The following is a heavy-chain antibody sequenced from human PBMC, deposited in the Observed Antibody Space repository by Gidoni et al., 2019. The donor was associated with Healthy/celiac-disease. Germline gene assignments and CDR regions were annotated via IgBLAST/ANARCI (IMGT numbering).Heavy chain of an antibody. Sequence: QVQLQESGPGLVKPSQTLSLTCTFPGGSISSGCYYWSWIRQHPGKGLEWIGYIYYSGSTYYNPSLKSRVTISVDTSKNQFSLKLSSVTAADTAVYYCARQPNIAAAGRGLYFDYWGQGTLVTVSS. CDR2: IYYSGST. D-gene: IGHD6-13*01. CDR3: ARQPNIAAAGRGLYFDY. V-gene: IGHV4-31*03. CDR1: GGSISSGCYY. J-gene: IGHJ4*02.